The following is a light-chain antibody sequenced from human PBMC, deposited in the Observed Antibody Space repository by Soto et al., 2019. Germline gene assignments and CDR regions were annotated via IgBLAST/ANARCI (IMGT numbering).Light chain of an antibody. V-gene: IGKV1-5*01. Sequence: DIQMTQSPYTLSASVGDRVTITCRASQSISGWLAWYQQKPGKDPKLLIYDAASLESGVPSSFSGSGSGTEFTLTTSRLQPDDFATYYCQQYNSYSVNAFGQGTKLEIK. J-gene: IGKJ2*01. CDR2: DAA. CDR3: QQYNSYSVNA. CDR1: QSISGW.